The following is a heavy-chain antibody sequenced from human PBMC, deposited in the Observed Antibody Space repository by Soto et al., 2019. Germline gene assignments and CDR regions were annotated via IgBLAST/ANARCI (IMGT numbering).Heavy chain of an antibody. CDR1: GGSISSSSYY. Sequence: PSETLSLTCTASGGSISSSSYYWGWIRQPPGKGLEWIGSIYYSGSTYYNPSLKSRVTISVDTSKNQFSLKLSSVTAADTAVYYCARRGYCSSTSCYTVFWGWFDPWGQGTLVTVSS. J-gene: IGHJ5*02. CDR3: ARRGYCSSTSCYTVFWGWFDP. V-gene: IGHV4-39*01. CDR2: IYYSGST. D-gene: IGHD2-2*02.